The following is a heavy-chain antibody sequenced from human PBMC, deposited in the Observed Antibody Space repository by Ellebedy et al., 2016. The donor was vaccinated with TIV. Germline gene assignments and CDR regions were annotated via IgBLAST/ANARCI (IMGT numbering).Heavy chain of an antibody. J-gene: IGHJ5*02. CDR3: ARRGSYGDYAVQINSWLDT. CDR1: GFSFRSYW. Sequence: GESLKISCAASGFSFRSYWMSWARQAPGKGLEWVANIYQDGGVQYYVDSVKGRFTISRDNADNSLFLQMNSLRAEDTAVYYCARRGSYGDYAVQINSWLDTWGRGTLVAVSS. V-gene: IGHV3-7*01. D-gene: IGHD4-17*01. CDR2: IYQDGGVQ.